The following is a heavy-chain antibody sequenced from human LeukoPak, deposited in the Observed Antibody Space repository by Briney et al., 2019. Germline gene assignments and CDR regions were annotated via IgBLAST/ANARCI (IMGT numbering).Heavy chain of an antibody. V-gene: IGHV4-39*01. CDR1: GGSISSSSYY. D-gene: IGHD4-23*01. CDR2: IYYSGST. J-gene: IGHJ5*02. Sequence: MSSETLSLTCTVSGGSISSSSYYWGWIRQPPGKGLEWIGSIYYSGSTYYNPSLKSRVTISVDTSKNQFSLKLSSVTAADTAVYYCARPYLRGTVVNNWFDPWGQGTLVTVSS. CDR3: ARPYLRGTVVNNWFDP.